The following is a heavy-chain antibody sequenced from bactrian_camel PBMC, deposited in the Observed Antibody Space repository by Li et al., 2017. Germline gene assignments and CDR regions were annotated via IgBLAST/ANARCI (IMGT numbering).Heavy chain of an antibody. D-gene: IGHD3*01. Sequence: HVQLVESGGGSVQAGGSLRLSCAVSGYTYSHYCMGWFRQAPGKEREGVACEYWRVLITKHSDSVKGRFTISQGSAKNSVTLQMNSLKPEDTGTYFCAASDTGFGGDDCLSSAGYEHWGQGTQVTVS. V-gene: IGHV3S60*01. CDR1: GYTYSHYC. CDR3: AASDTGFGGDDCLSSAGYEH. CDR2: EYWRVLIT. J-gene: IGHJ4*01.